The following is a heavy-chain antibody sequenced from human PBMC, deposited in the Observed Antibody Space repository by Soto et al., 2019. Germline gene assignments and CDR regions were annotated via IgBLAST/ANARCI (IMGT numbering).Heavy chain of an antibody. V-gene: IGHV1-18*01. D-gene: IGHD1-1*01. J-gene: IGHJ4*02. CDR2: ISAHNGNT. CDR3: ARGRYGDY. CDR1: GYTFTSYG. Sequence: QVHLVQSGAEVKKPGASVKVSCKASGYTFTSYGITWVRQAPGQGLEWMGWISAHNGNTDYAQKLQGRVIVTRDTSTSPANMGLRSLGSDDTAGYYCARGRYGDYWGQGALVTVSS.